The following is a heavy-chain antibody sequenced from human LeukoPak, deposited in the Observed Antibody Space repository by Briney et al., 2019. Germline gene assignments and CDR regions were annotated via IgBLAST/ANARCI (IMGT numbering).Heavy chain of an antibody. Sequence: SETLSLTCAVYGGSFSGYYWSWIRRPAGKGLEWIGRVYTSGSTNYNPSLKSRVTISVDTSKIQFSLKMSSVTAADTAVYYCARATRSCSSTSCYNYYYYMDVWGKGTTVTVSS. CDR3: ARATRSCSSTSCYNYYYYMDV. V-gene: IGHV4-59*10. CDR1: GGSFSGYY. D-gene: IGHD2-2*02. J-gene: IGHJ6*03. CDR2: VYTSGST.